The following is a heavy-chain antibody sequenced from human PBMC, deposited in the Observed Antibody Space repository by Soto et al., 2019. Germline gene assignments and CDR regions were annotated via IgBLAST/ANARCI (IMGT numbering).Heavy chain of an antibody. CDR2: ISYDGSDQ. CDR1: GFTFSNYG. Sequence: QVQLVESGGGVVQPGRSLRLSCAASGFTFSNYGMYWVRQAPGKGLEWVARISYDGSDQFYGDSVKGRFTISRDNSKNILYVQMNSPRSEDTAVYYCAKDTGADYWGQGTVVTVSA. D-gene: IGHD3-10*01. J-gene: IGHJ4*02. CDR3: AKDTGADY. V-gene: IGHV3-30*18.